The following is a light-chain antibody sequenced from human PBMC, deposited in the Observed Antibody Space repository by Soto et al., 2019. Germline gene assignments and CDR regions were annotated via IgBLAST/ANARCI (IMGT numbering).Light chain of an antibody. V-gene: IGKV1-5*01. CDR3: QQYNTLSGT. CDR1: HSISSW. CDR2: DAS. J-gene: IGKJ1*01. Sequence: DIHTAQVSSALSPSLRHRLTMTYRGSHSISSWLAWYQQKPGKAPKLLIYDASTMESGVPSRFSGSGFGTEFSLTISSLQPDDFASYYCQQYNTLSGTFGQGTKVDIK.